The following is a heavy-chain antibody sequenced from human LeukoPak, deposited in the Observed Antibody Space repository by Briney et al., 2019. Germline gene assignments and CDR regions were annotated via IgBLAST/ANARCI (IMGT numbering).Heavy chain of an antibody. Sequence: SETLSLTCTVSGGSISSYYWSWIRQPPGKGLEWIGYIYYSGSTNYNPSLKSRVTISVDTSKNQFSLKLSSVTAADTAVYYCARALPDIVVVPAAMRWFDPWGQGTLATVSS. CDR2: IYYSGST. CDR3: ARALPDIVVVPAAMRWFDP. V-gene: IGHV4-59*01. CDR1: GGSISSYY. J-gene: IGHJ5*02. D-gene: IGHD2-2*01.